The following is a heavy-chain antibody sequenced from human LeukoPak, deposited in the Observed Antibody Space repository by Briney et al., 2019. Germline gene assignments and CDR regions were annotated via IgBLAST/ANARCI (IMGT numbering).Heavy chain of an antibody. Sequence: GGSLRLSCAASGFTVSSNYMSWVRQAPGKGLEWVSYISSSGSPVYYADSVKGRFTISRDNAKNSVYLQMINLRVEDTAVYYCARGPASIAAAGVAEYFQHWGQGTLVTVST. CDR3: ARGPASIAAAGVAEYFQH. V-gene: IGHV3-11*04. J-gene: IGHJ1*01. D-gene: IGHD6-13*01. CDR1: GFTVSSNY. CDR2: ISSSGSPV.